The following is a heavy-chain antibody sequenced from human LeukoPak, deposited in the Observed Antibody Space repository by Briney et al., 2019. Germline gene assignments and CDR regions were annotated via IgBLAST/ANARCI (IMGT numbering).Heavy chain of an antibody. D-gene: IGHD6-13*01. Sequence: PGGSLRLSCAASGFTFSSYSMNWVRQAPGKGLEWVSSISSSSSYIYYADSVKGRFTISRDNAKNPLYLQMNSLRAEDTAVYYCARVGAAAGTQYYFDYWGQGTLVTVSS. CDR1: GFTFSSYS. CDR2: ISSSSSYI. V-gene: IGHV3-21*01. CDR3: ARVGAAAGTQYYFDY. J-gene: IGHJ4*02.